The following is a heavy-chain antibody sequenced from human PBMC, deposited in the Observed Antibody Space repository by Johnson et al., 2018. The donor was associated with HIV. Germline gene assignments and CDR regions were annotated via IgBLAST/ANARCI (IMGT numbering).Heavy chain of an antibody. V-gene: IGHV3-43D*03. D-gene: IGHD6-13*01. J-gene: IGHJ3*02. CDR1: GLTFSNYG. Sequence: VQLVESGGGVVQPGRSLRLSCVVSGLTFSNYGMHWVRQPPGQGLEWVSLISWDGNSTYYADSVKGRFTISRDNSENSLYLQMNSLRAEDTALDYCAKDMGYTSFGYGFDIWGQGTMVTVSS. CDR3: AKDMGYTSFGYGFDI. CDR2: ISWDGNST.